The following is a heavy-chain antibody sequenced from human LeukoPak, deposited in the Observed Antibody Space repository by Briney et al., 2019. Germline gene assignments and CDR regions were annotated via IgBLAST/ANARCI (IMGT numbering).Heavy chain of an antibody. CDR3: ARGSTYYYGMDV. J-gene: IGHJ6*02. D-gene: IGHD2-2*01. CDR1: GFSFSSYG. V-gene: IGHV3-21*01. CDR2: ISSSSSYI. Sequence: RGSLRLSCAASGFSFSSYGMHWVRQAPGKGLEWVSSISSSSSYIYYADSVKGRFTISRDNAKNSLYLQMNSLRAEDTAVYYCARGSTYYYGMDVWGQGTTVTVSS.